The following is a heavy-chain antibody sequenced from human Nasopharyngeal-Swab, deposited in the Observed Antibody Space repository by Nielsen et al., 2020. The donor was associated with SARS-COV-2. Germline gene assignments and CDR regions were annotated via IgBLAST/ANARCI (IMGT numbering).Heavy chain of an antibody. V-gene: IGHV3-30*18. D-gene: IGHD6-6*01. CDR2: ISYDGSNR. Sequence: GESLKISCAASGFTFSSYGMHWVRQAPGKGLEWVAVISYDGSNRYYADSVRGRFTISRDNSKNTLYLQMNSLRAEDTAVYYCAKFAFGSSSSGRGYWGQGTLVTVSS. J-gene: IGHJ4*02. CDR3: AKFAFGSSSSGRGY. CDR1: GFTFSSYG.